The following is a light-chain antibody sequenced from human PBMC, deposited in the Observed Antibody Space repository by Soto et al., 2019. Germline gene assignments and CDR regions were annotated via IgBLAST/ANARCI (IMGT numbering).Light chain of an antibody. J-gene: IGKJ2*01. CDR1: QSIVTY. Sequence: DIQMTQSPNSLSASVGDRVTITCRASQSIVTYLNWYQQKPGKAPNLLVYAASSLQSGVPSRFSGSGSGTDFTLTISTLQPEDFATYYCQQYSIYWNTFGQGTKLEIK. CDR2: AAS. V-gene: IGKV1-39*01. CDR3: QQYSIYWNT.